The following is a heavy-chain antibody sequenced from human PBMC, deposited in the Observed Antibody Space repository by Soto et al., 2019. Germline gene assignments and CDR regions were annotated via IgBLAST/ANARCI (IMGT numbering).Heavy chain of an antibody. CDR1: GYTFTSYD. V-gene: IGHV1-8*01. CDR2: MNPNSGNT. Sequence: GASVKVSWKASGYTFTSYDINWVRQATGQGLEWMGWMNPNSGNTGYAQKFQGRVTMTRNTSISTAYMELSSLRSEDTAVYYCARRDYDFGSGYPYYYMHVWGKGTTVTVSS. CDR3: ARRDYDFGSGYPYYYMHV. D-gene: IGHD3-3*01. J-gene: IGHJ6*03.